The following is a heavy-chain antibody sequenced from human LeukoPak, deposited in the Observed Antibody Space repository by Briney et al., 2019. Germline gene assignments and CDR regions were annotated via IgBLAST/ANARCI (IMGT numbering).Heavy chain of an antibody. CDR3: ARDGTVRGVDDFDI. Sequence: SETLSLTCTVSGGSVSSGSYFWSWIRQPPGKGLEWIGYIYYSGSTNYNPSLKSRVTISVDTSKNQFSLKLSSVTAADTAVYYCARDGTVRGVDDFDIWGQGTMVTVSS. D-gene: IGHD3-10*01. V-gene: IGHV4-61*01. J-gene: IGHJ3*02. CDR2: IYYSGST. CDR1: GGSVSSGSYF.